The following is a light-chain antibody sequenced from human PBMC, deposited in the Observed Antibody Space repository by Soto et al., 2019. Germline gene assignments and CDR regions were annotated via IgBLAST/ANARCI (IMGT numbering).Light chain of an antibody. CDR1: SSDVGGYNY. CDR3: CLYAGSLVL. Sequence: QSALTQPRSVSGSPGQSVTISCTGTSSDVGGYNYVSWYQQHPGKAPKLMIYDVSKRPSGVPDRFSGSKSGNTASLTISGLQAEDEADYSCCLYAGSLVLFGGGTKLPS. CDR2: DVS. V-gene: IGLV2-11*01. J-gene: IGLJ2*01.